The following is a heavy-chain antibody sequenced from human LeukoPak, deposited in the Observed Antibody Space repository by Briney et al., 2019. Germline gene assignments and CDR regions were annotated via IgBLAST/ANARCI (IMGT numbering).Heavy chain of an antibody. V-gene: IGHV3-23*01. CDR1: GFTFSSYA. D-gene: IGHD3-10*01. J-gene: IGHJ4*02. CDR2: ISGSGGNT. Sequence: GGSLRLSCAASGFTFSSYAMSWVRQAPGKGLEWVSAISGSGGNTYYADSVKGRFTISRDNAKNSLYLQMNSLRAEDTAVFYCARNTFGQPTAYYFDYWGQGTLVTVSS. CDR3: ARNTFGQPTAYYFDY.